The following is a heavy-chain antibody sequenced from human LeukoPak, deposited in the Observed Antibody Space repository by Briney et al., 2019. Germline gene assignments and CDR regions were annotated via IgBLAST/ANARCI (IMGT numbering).Heavy chain of an antibody. CDR3: ARVSAAAGQDYYYYMDV. D-gene: IGHD6-13*01. Sequence: GASVKVSCKASGYTFTGYYMHWVRQAPGQGLEWMGWINPNSGGTNYAQKFQGRVTMTGDTSISTAYMELSRLRSDDTAVYYCARVSAAAGQDYYYYMDVWGKGTTVTVSS. V-gene: IGHV1-2*02. J-gene: IGHJ6*03. CDR1: GYTFTGYY. CDR2: INPNSGGT.